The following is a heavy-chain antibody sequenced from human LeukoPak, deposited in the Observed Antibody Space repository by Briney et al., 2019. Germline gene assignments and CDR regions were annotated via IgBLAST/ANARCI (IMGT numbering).Heavy chain of an antibody. J-gene: IGHJ4*02. CDR1: GGTFSSYA. D-gene: IGHD3-9*01. CDR3: ARDLRYFDWLLVFDY. Sequence: GASVKVSCKASGGTFSSYAISWVRQAPGQGLEWMGIINPSGGSTSYAQKFQGRVTMTRDTSTSTVYMELSSLRSEDTAVYYCARDLRYFDWLLVFDYWGQGTLVTVSS. CDR2: INPSGGST. V-gene: IGHV1-46*01.